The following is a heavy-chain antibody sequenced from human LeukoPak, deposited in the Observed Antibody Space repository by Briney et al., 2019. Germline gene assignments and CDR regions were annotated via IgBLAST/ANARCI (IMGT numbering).Heavy chain of an antibody. CDR3: ARDCSSTSCYGEPRLTY. V-gene: IGHV4-4*07. Sequence: SETLSLTCSVSGGSFSDYYWSWIRHSAGKGLEWIGRVYSRGSTIYNPSLRSRLTMSLDTSNNQFSLRLRSVTAADTAVYYCARDCSSTSCYGEPRLTYWGQGILVTVSS. CDR1: GGSFSDYY. J-gene: IGHJ4*02. D-gene: IGHD2-2*01. CDR2: VYSRGST.